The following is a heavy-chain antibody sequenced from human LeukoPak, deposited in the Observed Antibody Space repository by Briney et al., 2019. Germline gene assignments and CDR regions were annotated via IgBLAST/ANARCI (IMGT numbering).Heavy chain of an antibody. J-gene: IGHJ5*02. CDR2: ILPIFDTG. Sequence: SVKVSCKASGYTFTNYGINWVRQAPGQGLEWMGGILPIFDTGNYAQKFQGRVTVTADASTSTAYMELSSLRSEDTAVYDCARSNYGGHSGVWFDPWGQGTLVTVSS. CDR3: ARSNYGGHSGVWFDP. D-gene: IGHD4-23*01. CDR1: GYTFTNYG. V-gene: IGHV1-69*13.